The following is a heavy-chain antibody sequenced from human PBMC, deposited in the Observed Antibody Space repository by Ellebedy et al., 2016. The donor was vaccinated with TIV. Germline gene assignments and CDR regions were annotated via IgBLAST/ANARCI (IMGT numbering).Heavy chain of an antibody. J-gene: IGHJ2*01. V-gene: IGHV4-39*01. Sequence: SETLSPTCTVSGGSVSSSPYYWGWIRQSTGKGLEWIGTIYYGGNTYYNPSLKSRVTISVDTSKNQFSLELNSVTAADTAVYYCARNVLIFTFDKWYSDLWGRGTLVTVSS. D-gene: IGHD3/OR15-3a*01. CDR2: IYYGGNT. CDR3: ARNVLIFTFDKWYSDL. CDR1: GGSVSSSPYY.